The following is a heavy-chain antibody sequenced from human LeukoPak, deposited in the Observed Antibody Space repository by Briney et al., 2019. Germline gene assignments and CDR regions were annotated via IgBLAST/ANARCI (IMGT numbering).Heavy chain of an antibody. CDR3: ARGSYYAILTGFRTHRPFDY. V-gene: IGHV1-18*01. D-gene: IGHD3-9*01. CDR1: GYTFTSYG. CDR2: ISAYNGNT. Sequence: GASVKVSCKASGYTFTSYGISWVRQAPGQGLEWMGWISAYNGNTNYAQKLQDRVTMTRDTATSTGYMELRSLRSDDTAVYYCARGSYYAILTGFRTHRPFDYWGQGTLVTVSS. J-gene: IGHJ4*02.